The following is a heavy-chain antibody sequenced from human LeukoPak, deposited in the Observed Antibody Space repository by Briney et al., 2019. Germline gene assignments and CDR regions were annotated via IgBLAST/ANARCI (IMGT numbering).Heavy chain of an antibody. CDR1: GFTFSSYW. J-gene: IGHJ4*02. CDR2: IKQDGSDR. Sequence: PGGSLRLSCAASGFTFSSYWMSWVRQAPGKGLEWVANIKQDGSDRYYVDSVKGRFTISRDNGKNSLYLQMNSLRIYDTAVYFCARDVASWGGYTFAYWGQGTLVTVSS. D-gene: IGHD5-12*01. CDR3: ARDVASWGGYTFAY. V-gene: IGHV3-7*01.